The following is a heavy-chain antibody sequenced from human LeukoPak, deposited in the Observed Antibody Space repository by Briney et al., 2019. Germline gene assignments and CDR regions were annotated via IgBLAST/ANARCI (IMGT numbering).Heavy chain of an antibody. CDR3: ARGQYIRIVVVPAAKSRYGMDV. J-gene: IGHJ6*04. D-gene: IGHD2-2*01. Sequence: SETLSFTCAVYGGSFSGYYWSWIRQPPGKGLEWIGEVNHSGSTNYNPSLKSRVTISVDTSKNQFSLKLSSVTAADTAVYYCARGQYIRIVVVPAAKSRYGMDVWGKGTTVTVSS. V-gene: IGHV4-34*01. CDR2: VNHSGST. CDR1: GGSFSGYY.